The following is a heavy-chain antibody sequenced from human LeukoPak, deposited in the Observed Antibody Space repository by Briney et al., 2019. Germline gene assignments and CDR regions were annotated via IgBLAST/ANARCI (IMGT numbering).Heavy chain of an antibody. J-gene: IGHJ6*02. CDR2: INSDGSGT. Sequence: GGSLRLSCAAFGFTISNYWMYWVRQGPGKGLVWVSRINSDGSGTSYADSVKGRFTISRDNAKNTLYLQMNSLRGEDTAVYYCARVGITSNFYFHYGMDVWGQGTTVTVSS. D-gene: IGHD1-14*01. CDR1: GFTISNYW. V-gene: IGHV3-74*01. CDR3: ARVGITSNFYFHYGMDV.